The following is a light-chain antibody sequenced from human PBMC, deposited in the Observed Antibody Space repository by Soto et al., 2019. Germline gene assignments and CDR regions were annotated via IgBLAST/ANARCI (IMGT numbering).Light chain of an antibody. CDR2: DVT. CDR1: SSDVGGYNS. Sequence: QSALTQPASVSGSPGQSIAISCTGTSSDVGGYNSVSWYQQHPGKAPKLMIYDVTNRPSGVSNRFSGSKSGNTASLTISGLQAEDEADYYCGSYASGGTYVFGTGAKVTVL. J-gene: IGLJ1*01. V-gene: IGLV2-14*01. CDR3: GSYASGGTYV.